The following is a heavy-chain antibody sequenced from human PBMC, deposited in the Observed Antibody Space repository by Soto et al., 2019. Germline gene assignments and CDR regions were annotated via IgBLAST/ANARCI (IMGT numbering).Heavy chain of an antibody. D-gene: IGHD2-2*01. V-gene: IGHV3-30-3*01. J-gene: IGHJ6*02. CDR2: MSYDGSSE. Sequence: GGSLRLSCAASGFTFSTYPIHWVRQAPSKGLEWVAVMSYDGSSEHYADPVKGRFTISRDNSKNTLYLQMNSLRAEDTAVYYCAREGCISTSCQNYYYYYGMDVWGQGTTVTVSS. CDR3: AREGCISTSCQNYYYYYGMDV. CDR1: GFTFSTYP.